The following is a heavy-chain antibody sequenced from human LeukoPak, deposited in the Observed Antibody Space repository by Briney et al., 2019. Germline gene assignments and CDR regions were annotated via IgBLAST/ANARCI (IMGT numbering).Heavy chain of an antibody. CDR3: ARDNYYDSRVPFDY. D-gene: IGHD3-22*01. CDR1: GGSVSSGDYY. CDR2: IYYSGST. V-gene: IGHV4-30-4*08. Sequence: SQTLSLTCTVSGGSVSSGDYYWSWIRQPPGKGLEWIGYIYYSGSTYYNPSLKSRVTISVDTSKNQFSLKLSSVTAADTAVYYCARDNYYDSRVPFDYWGQGTLVTVSS. J-gene: IGHJ4*02.